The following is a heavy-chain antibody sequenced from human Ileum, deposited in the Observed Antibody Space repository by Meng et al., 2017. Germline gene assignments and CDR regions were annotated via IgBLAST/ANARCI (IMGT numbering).Heavy chain of an antibody. Sequence: GGSLRLSCAASGLTFSHYWMHWVRQAPGQGLVWVSRISTDGSITNYVDSVKGRFTLSRDNAKNTLSLQMNRLRDDDTGVYSCATARSGPRYYYGMDVWGPGTTVTVSS. V-gene: IGHV3-74*01. CDR2: ISTDGSIT. CDR3: ATARSGPRYYYGMDV. CDR1: GLTFSHYW. D-gene: IGHD6-19*01. J-gene: IGHJ6*02.